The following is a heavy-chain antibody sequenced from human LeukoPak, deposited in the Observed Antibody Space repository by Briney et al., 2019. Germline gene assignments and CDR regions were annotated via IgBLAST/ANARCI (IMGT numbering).Heavy chain of an antibody. J-gene: IGHJ4*02. V-gene: IGHV3-30*02. Sequence: GGSLRLSCAASGFTFSSYGMSWVRQAPGKGLEWVAFIRYDGSNKYYADSVKGRFTISRDNAKNTLYLQMNSLRAEDTAVYYCARFQPLDYRGQGTLVTVAS. CDR2: IRYDGSNK. CDR3: ARFQPLDY. CDR1: GFTFSSYG. D-gene: IGHD2-2*01.